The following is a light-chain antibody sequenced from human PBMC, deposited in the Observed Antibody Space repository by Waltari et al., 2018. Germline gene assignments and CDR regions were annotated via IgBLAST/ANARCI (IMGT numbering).Light chain of an antibody. CDR2: HDH. V-gene: IGLV3-21*02. CDR3: QVWDRSSAHVL. CDR1: NIGSKS. J-gene: IGLJ2*01. Sequence: SYVLTQAPSVSVAPGQTARIACGGDNIGSKSVHRYQQTPGPAPALVVDHDHDRPSGIPERFSGSNSGDTATLTISRVEAGDEADYYCQVWDRSSAHVLFGGGTKVTVL.